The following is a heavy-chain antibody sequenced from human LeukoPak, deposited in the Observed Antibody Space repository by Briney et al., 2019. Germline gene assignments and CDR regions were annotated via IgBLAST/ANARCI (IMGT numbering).Heavy chain of an antibody. CDR1: GFTFSSYS. V-gene: IGHV3-48*01. J-gene: IGHJ5*02. Sequence: GGSLRLSCAASGFTFSSYSMNWVRQAPGQGLEWVSYISSSSSMIYYADSVKGRFTISRDNAKNSLYLQMNSLRAEDTAVYYCARPHINYDDSSGYFSWGQGTLVTVSS. CDR2: ISSSSSMI. CDR3: ARPHINYDDSSGYFS. D-gene: IGHD3-22*01.